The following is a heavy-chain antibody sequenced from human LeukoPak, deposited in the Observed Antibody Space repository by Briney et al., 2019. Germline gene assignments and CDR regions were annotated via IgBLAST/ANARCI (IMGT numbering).Heavy chain of an antibody. J-gene: IGHJ6*03. CDR2: VIPTIGTT. V-gene: IGHV1-69*08. CDR1: GGSFTSYT. CDR3: ARIPSIVYVPSTAYYYMDV. D-gene: IGHD2-21*01. Sequence: SVKVSCKASGGSFTSYTFTWVRQAPGQELEWVGRVIPTIGTTNYAQNFQGRVTITADKSTRTVYMELSRLGSEDTAVYYCARIPSIVYVPSTAYYYMDVWGTGTAVTVSS.